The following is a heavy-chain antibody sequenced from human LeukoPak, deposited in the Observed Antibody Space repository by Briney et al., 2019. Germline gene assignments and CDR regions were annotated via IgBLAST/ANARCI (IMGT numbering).Heavy chain of an antibody. CDR3: AREDTAMVEDAFDI. CDR1: GFTFSSYW. J-gene: IGHJ3*02. Sequence: QTGGSLRLSCAASGFTFSSYWMSWVRQAPGKGLEWVANIKQDGSEKYYVDSVKGRFTISRDNAKNSLYLQMNSLRAEDTAVYYCAREDTAMVEDAFDIWGQGTMVTVSS. CDR2: IKQDGSEK. D-gene: IGHD5-18*01. V-gene: IGHV3-7*01.